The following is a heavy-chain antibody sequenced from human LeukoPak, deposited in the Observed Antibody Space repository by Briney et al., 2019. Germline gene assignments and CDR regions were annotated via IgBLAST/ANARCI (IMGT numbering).Heavy chain of an antibody. CDR1: GFTFSTYW. CDR2: IKQDGSEK. V-gene: IGHV3-7*03. Sequence: GGSLRLSCAASGFTFSTYWMTWVRQAPGKGLEWVANIKQDGSEKYYVDSVKGRFTISRDNAKNSLYLQMNSLRAEDTAVYYCARGIVPSHPLWLHGPFGYWGQGTLVTVSS. CDR3: ARGIVPSHPLWLHGPFGY. D-gene: IGHD5-12*01. J-gene: IGHJ4*02.